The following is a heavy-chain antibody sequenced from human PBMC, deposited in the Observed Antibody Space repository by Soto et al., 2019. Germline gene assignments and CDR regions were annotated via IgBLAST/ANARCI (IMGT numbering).Heavy chain of an antibody. J-gene: IGHJ6*02. CDR2: IFYSGST. CDR3: ATQTGLYYYGMDV. V-gene: IGHV4-59*01. Sequence: SETLSLTCTVSGGSLHTFFWSWVRQPPGKGLGSIGYIFYSGSTNYTPSLQRRVTISLDTSKSRLSLHLTSVTAADTAVYYCATQTGLYYYGMDVWGQGPRS. CDR1: GGSLHTFF.